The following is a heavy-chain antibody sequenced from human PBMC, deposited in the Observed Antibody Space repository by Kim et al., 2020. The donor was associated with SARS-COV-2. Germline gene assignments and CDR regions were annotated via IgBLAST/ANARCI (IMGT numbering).Heavy chain of an antibody. V-gene: IGHV3-73*01. CDR2: IRSKANSYAT. CDR3: TRVPPYSNSWWDAFDI. Sequence: GGSLRLSCAASGFTFSDSAMYWVRQASGKGLEWVGRIRSKANSYATAYDVSVKGRFIISRDDSKNTEYLQMNSLKTEDTAIYYCTRVPPYSNSWWDAFDIWGQGTMVTVSS. D-gene: IGHD6-13*01. CDR1: GFTFSDSA. J-gene: IGHJ3*02.